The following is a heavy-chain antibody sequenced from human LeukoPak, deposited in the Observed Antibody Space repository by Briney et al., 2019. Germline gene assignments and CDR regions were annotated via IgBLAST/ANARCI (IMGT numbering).Heavy chain of an antibody. CDR3: ARSGHYYDSSGYSDYFDY. D-gene: IGHD3-22*01. CDR2: ISYDGSNK. CDR1: GFTFSSYA. V-gene: IGHV3-30*04. Sequence: PGGSLRLSCAASGFTFSSYAMHWVRQTPGKGLEWVAVISYDGSNKYYADSVKGRFTISRDNSENTLYLQMNSLRAEDTAVYYCARSGHYYDSSGYSDYFDYWGQGTLVTVSS. J-gene: IGHJ4*02.